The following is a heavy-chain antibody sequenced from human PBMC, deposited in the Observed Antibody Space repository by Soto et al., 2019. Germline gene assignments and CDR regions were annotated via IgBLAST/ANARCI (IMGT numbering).Heavy chain of an antibody. CDR2: IQSDGSTK. V-gene: IGHV3-74*01. J-gene: IGHJ4*02. D-gene: IGHD3-10*01. Sequence: GGSLRLSCAASGFTFSGHWMSWVRQAPGQGLEWVAHIQSDGSTKNYADSVKGRFTISRDNSKNTLYLQMNSLRAEDTAVYYCAKAGSGPNIDYWGQGTLVTVSS. CDR3: AKAGSGPNIDY. CDR1: GFTFSGHW.